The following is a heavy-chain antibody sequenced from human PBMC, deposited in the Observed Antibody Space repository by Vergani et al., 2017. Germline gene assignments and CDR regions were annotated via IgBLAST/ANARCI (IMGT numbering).Heavy chain of an antibody. V-gene: IGHV1-69*18. J-gene: IGHJ5*02. CDR1: GGTFSSYA. CDR2: IIPIFGTA. CDR3: AGALRGYGRSLSWFDP. Sequence: QVQLVQSGAEVKKPGSSVKVSCKASGGTFSSYAISWVRQAPGQGLEWMGRIIPIFGTANYAQKFQGRVTITADESPSTAYMELSSLRSEDTAVYSCAGALRGYGRSLSWFDPWGQGTLVTVSS. D-gene: IGHD6-13*01.